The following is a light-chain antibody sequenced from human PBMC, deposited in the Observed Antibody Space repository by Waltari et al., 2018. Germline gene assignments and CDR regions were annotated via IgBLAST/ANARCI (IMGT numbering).Light chain of an antibody. V-gene: IGKV3-20*01. CDR1: QSIGRS. Sequence: EIVLTQSPGPLSLSLVDRATLSCRASQSIGRSVVWYQQRPGQAPRLLIYDISRRATGIPDRFSGSGYGTDFSLTISRLEPEDFAVYYCQKYERLPATFGQGT. CDR2: DIS. J-gene: IGKJ1*01. CDR3: QKYERLPAT.